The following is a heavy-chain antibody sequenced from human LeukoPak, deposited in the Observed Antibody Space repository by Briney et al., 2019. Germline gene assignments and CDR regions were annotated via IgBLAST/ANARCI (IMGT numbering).Heavy chain of an antibody. V-gene: IGHV3-74*01. Sequence: GGALRLSCVASCFTFTPFWLHWFRQALGKGLLWFSHINSAESSRSYADSVKGRFTISRDNAKNTLYLQMSSLRAEDTAVYYCARDRGSPDSFDIWGQGTMVTVSS. J-gene: IGHJ3*02. CDR2: INSAESSR. CDR1: CFTFTPFW. CDR3: ARDRGSPDSFDI. D-gene: IGHD3-10*01.